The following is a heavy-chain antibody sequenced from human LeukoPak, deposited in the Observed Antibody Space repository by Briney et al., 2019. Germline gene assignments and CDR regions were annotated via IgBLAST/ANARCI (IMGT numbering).Heavy chain of an antibody. D-gene: IGHD1-26*01. CDR1: GFTFDDYA. CDR2: ISWNSGSI. J-gene: IGHJ4*02. V-gene: IGHV3-9*01. CDR3: AKGPQWELRGYYFDY. Sequence: GGSLRLSCAASGFTFDDYAMHWVRLAPGKGLEWVSGISWNSGSIGYADSVKGRFTISRDNAKNSLYLQMNSLRAEDTALYYCAKGPQWELRGYYFDYWGQGTLVTVSS.